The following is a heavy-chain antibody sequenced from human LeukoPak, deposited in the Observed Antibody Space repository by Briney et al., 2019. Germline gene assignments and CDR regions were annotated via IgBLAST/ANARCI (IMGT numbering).Heavy chain of an antibody. Sequence: GGSLRLSCAASGFTISNAWMSWVRQAPGRGLEWVGCIKSKTDGGTTHYAAPVKGRFTISREDSKTTQYLQMNSLKTEDTAVYYCTLVHPEDYWGQGTLVTVSS. CDR1: GFTISNAW. CDR3: TLVHPEDY. J-gene: IGHJ4*02. CDR2: IKSKTDGGTT. D-gene: IGHD1-14*01. V-gene: IGHV3-15*01.